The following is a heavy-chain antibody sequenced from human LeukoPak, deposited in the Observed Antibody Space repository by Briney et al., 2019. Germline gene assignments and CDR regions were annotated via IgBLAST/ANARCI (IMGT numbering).Heavy chain of an antibody. CDR3: ARDRRWLQTSRFSFAY. CDR2: INPTTGGT. J-gene: IGHJ4*02. V-gene: IGHV1-2*02. CDR1: GYMFTDYY. D-gene: IGHD5-24*01. Sequence: GASVKVSCKASGYMFTDYYIHWVRQAPGQGLEWMGWINPTTGGTNYAQKFQGRISVTRDTSISTTYLDVTGLGPDDTAVFYCARDRRWLQTSRFSFAYWGQGTLVTVSS.